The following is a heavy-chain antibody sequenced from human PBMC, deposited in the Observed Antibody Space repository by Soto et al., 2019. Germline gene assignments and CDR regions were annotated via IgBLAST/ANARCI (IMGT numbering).Heavy chain of an antibody. Sequence: ASVKVSCKASGGTFSSYTISWVRQAPGQGLEWMGRIIPILGIANYAQKFQGRVTITADKSTSTAYMELSSLRSEDTAVYYCARDFEYGDYPNAFDIWGQGTMVTVSS. CDR3: ARDFEYGDYPNAFDI. D-gene: IGHD4-17*01. J-gene: IGHJ3*02. CDR2: IIPILGIA. CDR1: GGTFSSYT. V-gene: IGHV1-69*04.